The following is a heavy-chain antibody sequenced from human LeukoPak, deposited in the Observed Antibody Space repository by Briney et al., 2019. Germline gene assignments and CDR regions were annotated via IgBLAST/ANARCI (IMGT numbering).Heavy chain of an antibody. CDR1: GGSISSYS. CDR3: ATGGYFEV. J-gene: IGHJ2*01. V-gene: IGHV4-59*01. Sequence: SETLSLTCTVSGGSISSYSWSWVRQPPGKGLEWIGYMSYTGSTSYNPSLRGRVTISVDKSKNQFSLKLTSVTAADTAVYFCATGGYFEVWGRGTLVTVSS. CDR2: MSYTGST.